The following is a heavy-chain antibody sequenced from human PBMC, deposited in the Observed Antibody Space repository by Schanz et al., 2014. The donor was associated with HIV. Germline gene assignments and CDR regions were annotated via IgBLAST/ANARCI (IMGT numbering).Heavy chain of an antibody. CDR2: ISESGGST. D-gene: IGHD3-22*01. CDR3: AKPEYDSRGNSQSHFDY. CDR1: GFNFNNYA. V-gene: IGHV3-23*01. Sequence: EVQLLESGGGLVQPGGSLRLSCAASGFNFNNYAMTWVRQAPGKGLEWVSAISESGGSTYYADSVKGRFTISRDNSKNTLYVEMTTLRTEDTAVYYCAKPEYDSRGNSQSHFDYWGQGTLVTVSS. J-gene: IGHJ4*02.